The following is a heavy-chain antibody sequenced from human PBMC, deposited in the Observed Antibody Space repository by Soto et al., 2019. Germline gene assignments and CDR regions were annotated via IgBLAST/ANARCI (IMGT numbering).Heavy chain of an antibody. J-gene: IGHJ6*02. CDR2: IFYSGST. V-gene: IGHV4-59*01. CDR1: GGSISSYY. D-gene: IGHD3-3*01. CDR3: ARDGGTNGMDV. Sequence: QVQLQESGPGLVKPSETLSLTCTVSGGSISSYYWSWIRQPPGKGLEWIGYIFYSGSTNYNPSLKSRGTISVDTSKNLFSLKLSSVTAADTAVYYCARDGGTNGMDVWGQGTTVTVSS.